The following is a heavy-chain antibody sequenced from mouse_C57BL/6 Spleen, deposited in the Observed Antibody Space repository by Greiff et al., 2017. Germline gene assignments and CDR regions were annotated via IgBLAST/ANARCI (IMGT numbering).Heavy chain of an antibody. CDR1: GYTFTSYW. J-gene: IGHJ4*01. D-gene: IGHD1-1*01. V-gene: IGHV1-53*01. CDR2: INPSNGGT. CDR3: ARFGYITTAMDY. Sequence: QVQLQQPGTELVKPGASVKLSCKASGYTFTSYWMHWVKQRPGQGLGWIGNINPSNGGTNYNEKFKSKATLTVDKSSSTAYMQLSSLTSEDSAVYYCARFGYITTAMDYWGQGTSVTVSS.